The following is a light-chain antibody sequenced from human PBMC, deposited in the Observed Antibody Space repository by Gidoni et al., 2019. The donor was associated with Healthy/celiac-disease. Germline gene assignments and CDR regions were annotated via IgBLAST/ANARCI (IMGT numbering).Light chain of an antibody. Sequence: QLVLTQSPSASASLGASVKLTCTLSSGHRRYAIAWHQQQPEKGPRYLMKLNSDGSHSKGDGIPDRFSGPSSGAERYLTISSLQSEDEADYYCQTWGTGIHWVFGGGTKLTVL. CDR3: QTWGTGIHWV. CDR2: LNSDGSH. J-gene: IGLJ3*02. CDR1: SGHRRYA. V-gene: IGLV4-69*01.